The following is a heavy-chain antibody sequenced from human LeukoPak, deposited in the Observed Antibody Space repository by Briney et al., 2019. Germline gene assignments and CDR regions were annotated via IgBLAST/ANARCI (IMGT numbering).Heavy chain of an antibody. J-gene: IGHJ4*02. V-gene: IGHV5-10-1*01. CDR3: ARYCSGGSCYAAHDY. Sequence: GESLKISCKGSGYSFTSYWNSWVRQMPRKGLEWLGRIDPSDSYTNYSPSFQGHVTISADKSITTAYLQWSSLKASDTAMYYCARYCSGGSCYAAHDYWGQGTLVTVSS. CDR1: GYSFTSYW. CDR2: IDPSDSYT. D-gene: IGHD2-15*01.